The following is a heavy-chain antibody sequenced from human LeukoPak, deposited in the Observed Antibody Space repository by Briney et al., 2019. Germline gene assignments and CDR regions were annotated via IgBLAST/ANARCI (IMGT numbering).Heavy chain of an antibody. V-gene: IGHV4-4*02. CDR3: ARNTYYYDSSGYPSFDY. D-gene: IGHD3-22*01. CDR1: GGSISSSNW. Sequence: SGTLSLTCAVSGGSISSSNWWSWVRQPPGKGLEWIGEIYHSGSTNYNPSLKSRVTISVDKSKNQSSLKLSSVTAADTAVYYCARNTYYYDSSGYPSFDYWGQGTLVTVSS. CDR2: IYHSGST. J-gene: IGHJ4*02.